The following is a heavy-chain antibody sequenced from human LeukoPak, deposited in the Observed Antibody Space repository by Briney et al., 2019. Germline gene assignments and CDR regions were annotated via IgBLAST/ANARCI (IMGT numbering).Heavy chain of an antibody. CDR3: AREATQDWYFGL. CDR2: ISSSGSTI. J-gene: IGHJ2*01. V-gene: IGHV3-11*04. Sequence: PGGSLRLSCAASGFTLRDDYMSWIRQAPGKGLEWGSYISSSGSTIYYADSVKGRFTISRDNAKNSLYLQMNSLRAEDPAVYYCAREATQDWYFGLWGRGTLVTVSS. CDR1: GFTLRDDY.